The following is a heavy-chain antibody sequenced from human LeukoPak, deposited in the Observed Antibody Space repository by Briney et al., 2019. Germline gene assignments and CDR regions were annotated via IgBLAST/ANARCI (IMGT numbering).Heavy chain of an antibody. CDR3: AKATYYYGSGSYYNLDY. D-gene: IGHD3-10*01. CDR2: ISYDGSNK. Sequence: GRSLRLSCAASGFTFSSYGMHWVRQAPGKGLERVAVISYDGSNKYYADSVKGRFTISRDNSKNTLYLQMNSLRAEDTAVYYCAKATYYYGSGSYYNLDYWGQGTLVTVSS. V-gene: IGHV3-30*18. J-gene: IGHJ4*02. CDR1: GFTFSSYG.